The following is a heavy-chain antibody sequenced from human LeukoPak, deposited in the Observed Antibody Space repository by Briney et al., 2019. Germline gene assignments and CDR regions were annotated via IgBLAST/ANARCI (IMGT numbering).Heavy chain of an antibody. J-gene: IGHJ4*02. D-gene: IGHD5-18*01. V-gene: IGHV6-1*01. CDR3: ARDRSFGYGSHFDY. CDR2: TFCRSKWHN. Sequence: SQTLSLTCAISGDSVSSNSAAWNWLRQSPSSGLEWLGRTFCRSKWHNDYAVSVKGRITINPDTSKNHFYLQLNSVTPEDTAVYYCARDRSFGYGSHFDYWGQGTLVTVSS. CDR1: GDSVSSNSAA.